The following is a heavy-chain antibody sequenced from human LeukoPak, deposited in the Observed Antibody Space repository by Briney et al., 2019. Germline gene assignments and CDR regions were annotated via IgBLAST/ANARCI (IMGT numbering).Heavy chain of an antibody. CDR3: AREDYGVPYAFDY. CDR1: GFTFSSYW. J-gene: IGHJ4*02. D-gene: IGHD4-17*01. CDR2: IKQDGSEK. Sequence: PGGSLRLSCAASGFTFSSYWMSWVRQAPGKGLEWVANIKQDGSEKYYVDSVKGRFTISRDNAKNSLYLQMNSLRAEDTAVYYCAREDYGVPYAFDYWGQGTLVTVSS. V-gene: IGHV3-7*04.